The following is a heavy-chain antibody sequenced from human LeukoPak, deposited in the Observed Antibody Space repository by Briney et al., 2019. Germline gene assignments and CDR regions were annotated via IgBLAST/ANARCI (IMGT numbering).Heavy chain of an antibody. J-gene: IGHJ6*03. D-gene: IGHD2-21*02. CDR2: MNPNSGNT. CDR3: AVIPPPLAYCGGDCYSGAYYMDV. V-gene: IGHV1-8*01. Sequence: ASVKVSCKVSGYTFTSYDINWVRQATGQGLEWMGWMNPNSGNTGYAQKFQGRVTMTRNTSISTAYMELSSLRSEDTAVYYCAVIPPPLAYCGGDCYSGAYYMDVWGKRTTVTISS. CDR1: GYTFTSYD.